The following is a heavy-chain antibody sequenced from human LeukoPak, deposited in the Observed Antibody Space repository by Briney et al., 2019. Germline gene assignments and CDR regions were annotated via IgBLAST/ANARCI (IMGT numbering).Heavy chain of an antibody. CDR2: ISAVGSV. V-gene: IGHV3-48*01. CDR1: GFTFSTFS. CDR3: ARDKYWFDP. J-gene: IGHJ5*02. D-gene: IGHD6-6*01. Sequence: PGGSLRLSCAASGFTFSTFSMNWVLQSPGKGLEWVSSISAVGSVYYADSVKGRFTVSRDNGKSSLYLQINSLRVEDTAVYYCARDKYWFDPWGQGTLVTVSS.